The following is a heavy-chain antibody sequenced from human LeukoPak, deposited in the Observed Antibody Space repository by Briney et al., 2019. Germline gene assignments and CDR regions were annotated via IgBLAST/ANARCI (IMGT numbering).Heavy chain of an antibody. D-gene: IGHD1-26*01. V-gene: IGHV4-39*01. J-gene: IGHJ4*02. CDR2: IYYSGST. CDR3: AKSGGYGLIDY. CDR1: GASISGSAYY. Sequence: SETLPLTCTVSGASISGSAYYWGWIRQPPGKGLEWIGNIYYSGSTYYNASLQSRVTISIDTSKNQFSLRLNSVTAADTAMYYCAKSGGYGLIDYWGQGTLVTVSS.